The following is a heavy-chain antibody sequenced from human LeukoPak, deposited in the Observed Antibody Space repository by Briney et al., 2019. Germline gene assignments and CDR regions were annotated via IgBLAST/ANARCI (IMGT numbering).Heavy chain of an antibody. D-gene: IGHD4-17*01. CDR2: IYTSGST. CDR3: ARVTTSSYGDYGSTFDY. J-gene: IGHJ4*02. CDR1: GGSISSGSYY. Sequence: SQTLSLTSTVSGGSISSGSYYWSWIRQPAGKGLEWIGRIYTSGSTNYNPSLKSRVTISVDTSKNQFSLKLSSVTAADTAVYYCARVTTSSYGDYGSTFDYWGQGTLVTVCS. V-gene: IGHV4-61*02.